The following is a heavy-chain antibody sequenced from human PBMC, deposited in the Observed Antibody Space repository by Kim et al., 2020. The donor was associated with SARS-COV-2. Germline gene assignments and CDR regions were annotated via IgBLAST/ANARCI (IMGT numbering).Heavy chain of an antibody. CDR2: ST. Sequence: STHPTPPPQRRVTLSVDTSKNQFSLKMSSVTAADTAVYYCAGRLPYFDYWGPGTLVTVSS. J-gene: IGHJ4*02. V-gene: IGHV4-4*07. D-gene: IGHD2-15*01. CDR3: AGRLPYFDY.